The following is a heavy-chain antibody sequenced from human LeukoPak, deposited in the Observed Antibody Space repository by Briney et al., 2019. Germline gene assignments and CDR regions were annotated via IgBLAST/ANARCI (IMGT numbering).Heavy chain of an antibody. CDR1: GFTVSSNY. V-gene: IGHV3-53*01. J-gene: IGHJ3*02. CDR3: PRDVQDTDAFHI. CDR2: IYSGGST. D-gene: IGHD2-15*01. Sequence: GGSLRLSCSASGFTVSSNYMSWGRQAPGKGLEWVSVIYSGGSTYYADSVKGRFTISRDNSKNTLHLQMNSLRAEDTAVYYYPRDVQDTDAFHIWGQGTMVTVSS.